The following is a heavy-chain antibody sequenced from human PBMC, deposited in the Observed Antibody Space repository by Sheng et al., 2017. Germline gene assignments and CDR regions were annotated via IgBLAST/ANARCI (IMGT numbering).Heavy chain of an antibody. Sequence: QVQLVQSGAEVKKPGSSVKVSCKASGGTFSSYAISWVRQAPGQGLEWMGGIIPIFGTANYAQKFQGRVTITADESTSTAYMELSSLRSEDTAVYYCARDLDVVVTAIGAFDIWGQGTMVTVSS. CDR3: ARDLDVVVTAIGAFDI. CDR1: GGTFSSYA. V-gene: IGHV1-69*01. J-gene: IGHJ3*02. D-gene: IGHD2-21*02. CDR2: IIPIFGTA.